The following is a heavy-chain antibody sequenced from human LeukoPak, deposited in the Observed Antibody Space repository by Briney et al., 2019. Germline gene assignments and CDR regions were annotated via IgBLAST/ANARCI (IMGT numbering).Heavy chain of an antibody. V-gene: IGHV4-34*01. Sequence: SETLSLTCAVYGGSFSGYYWSWIRQPPGKGLEWIGEINHSGSTNYNPSLKSRVTISVDTSKNQFSLKLTSVTAADTAIYYCAREVHYYGSGTYFFWFDPWGQGTLVTVSS. CDR3: AREVHYYGSGTYFFWFDP. J-gene: IGHJ5*02. CDR2: INHSGST. D-gene: IGHD3-10*01. CDR1: GGSFSGYY.